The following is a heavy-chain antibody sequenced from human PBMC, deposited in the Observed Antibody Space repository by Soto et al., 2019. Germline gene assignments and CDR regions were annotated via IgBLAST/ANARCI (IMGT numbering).Heavy chain of an antibody. Sequence: GGSLRLSCAASRYTFTSHGLRWVRQAPGKGLEWVSTIDSSGVNTHYADSVKGRFTISRDNSRNTLHLQMHDLRADDTALYYCVSWVSDTFDYWGQGTVVTVSS. CDR1: RYTFTSHG. V-gene: IGHV3-23*01. J-gene: IGHJ4*02. D-gene: IGHD3-16*01. CDR2: IDSSGVNT. CDR3: VSWVSDTFDY.